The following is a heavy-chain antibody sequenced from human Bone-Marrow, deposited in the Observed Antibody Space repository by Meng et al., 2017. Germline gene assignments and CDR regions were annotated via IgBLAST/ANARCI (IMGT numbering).Heavy chain of an antibody. V-gene: IGHV1-2*02. CDR3: AREGGPDKWFDP. J-gene: IGHJ5*02. CDR1: CDTFTGYY. CDR2: LNPNGGGT. Sequence: LWQDGAEVKKPGASVTVSCKAACDTFTGYYSHWVRPAPGPGLEWMGLLNPNGGGTYYAQQFQGRVTMTRDTSINTAYLELSRLTSADTAVYYCAREGGPDKWFDPWGQGTLVTVSS. D-gene: IGHD2-15*01.